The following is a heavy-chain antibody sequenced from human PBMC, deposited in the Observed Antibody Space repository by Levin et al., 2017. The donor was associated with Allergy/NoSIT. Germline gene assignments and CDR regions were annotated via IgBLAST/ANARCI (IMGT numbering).Heavy chain of an antibody. CDR3: ARDNIGLPDAFDI. CDR2: ISWNSGSI. V-gene: IGHV3-9*01. D-gene: IGHD3-10*01. Sequence: SCAASGFTFDDYAMHWVRQAPGKGLEWVSGISWNSGSIGEVDYVKGRFTISRDNAKNSLYLQMNSLRTEDTALYYCARDNIGLPDAFDIWGQGTMVIVSS. J-gene: IGHJ3*02. CDR1: GFTFDDYA.